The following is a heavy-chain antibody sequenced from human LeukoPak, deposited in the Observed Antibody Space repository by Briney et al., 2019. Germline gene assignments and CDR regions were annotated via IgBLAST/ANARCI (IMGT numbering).Heavy chain of an antibody. CDR1: GFTVSRNY. J-gene: IGHJ4*02. CDR2: IYSGGRT. D-gene: IGHD3-22*01. CDR3: ATAGSYYYDSSGFLDY. Sequence: GGSLRLSCAASGFTVSRNYMSWVRQAPGKGLEWVSVIYSGGRTYYADSVKGRFTISRGNSKNTLYLQMNSLRAEDTAVYYCATAGSYYYDSSGFLDYWGQGTLVTVSS. V-gene: IGHV3-53*01.